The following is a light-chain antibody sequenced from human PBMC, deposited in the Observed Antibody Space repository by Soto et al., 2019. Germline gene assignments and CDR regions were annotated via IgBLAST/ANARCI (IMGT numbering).Light chain of an antibody. CDR3: MQALQTRNT. J-gene: IGKJ2*01. Sequence: DIVMTQSPLSLPVTPGEPASISCRSSQSLQHSNGYNYLDWYLQKPWQSPQLLIYLGSNRASGVPDRFSGSGSGTDFTLKIRRVEAEDVGVYYCMQALQTRNTFGQGTKLEIK. CDR1: QSLQHSNGYNY. CDR2: LGS. V-gene: IGKV2-28*01.